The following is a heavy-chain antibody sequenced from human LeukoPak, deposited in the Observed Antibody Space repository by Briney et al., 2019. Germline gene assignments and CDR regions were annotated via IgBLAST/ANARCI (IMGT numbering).Heavy chain of an antibody. CDR1: GYSFTNYG. V-gene: IGHV1-18*01. Sequence: ASVKVSCKASGYSFTNYGITWVRQAPGQGLEWMGWISAYNGNTNYAQKLQGRVTMTTDTSTSTAYMELRSLRSDDTAVYYCARPGGTIFGVGLSYAHFDYWDQGTLVTVSS. CDR2: ISAYNGNT. J-gene: IGHJ4*02. D-gene: IGHD3-3*01. CDR3: ARPGGTIFGVGLSYAHFDY.